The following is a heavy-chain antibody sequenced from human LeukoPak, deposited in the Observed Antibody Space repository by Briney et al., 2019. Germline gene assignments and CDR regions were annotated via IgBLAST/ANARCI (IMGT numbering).Heavy chain of an antibody. CDR2: IYTSGSN. CDR3: ARHRLGYSCYYDPNWLDP. Sequence: SSETLSLTCTVSGGSISRYYWSWIRQPPGKGLEWLGYIYTSGSNNYNPSLKSRFTISVDTSKNQFSLKLSSVASAYTAVYYCARHRLGYSCYYDPNWLDPWGQGTLVTVSS. V-gene: IGHV4-4*09. J-gene: IGHJ5*02. D-gene: IGHD3-22*01. CDR1: GGSISRYY.